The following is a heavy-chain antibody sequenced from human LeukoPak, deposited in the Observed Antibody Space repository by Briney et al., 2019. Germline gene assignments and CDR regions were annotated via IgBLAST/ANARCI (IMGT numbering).Heavy chain of an antibody. D-gene: IGHD6-19*01. CDR2: INHSGTT. CDR1: GGSFSGYY. Sequence: PSETLSLTCAVYGGSFSGYYWSWIRQPPGKGLEWIGEINHSGTTNYNPSLKSRVTISVDTSKNQFSLKLSSVTAADTAVYYCARGRLVWQWLVRDYYYYYGMDVWGQGTTVTVSS. J-gene: IGHJ6*02. V-gene: IGHV4-34*01. CDR3: ARGRLVWQWLVRDYYYYYGMDV.